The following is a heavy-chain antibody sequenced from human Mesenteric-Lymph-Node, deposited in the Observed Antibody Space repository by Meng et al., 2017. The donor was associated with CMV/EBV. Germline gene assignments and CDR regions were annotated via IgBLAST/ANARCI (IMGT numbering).Heavy chain of an antibody. J-gene: IGHJ6*02. CDR3: ARHPAWQLNGMDV. CDR2: ISSSSSYI. CDR1: GFTFSSYS. V-gene: IGHV3-21*01. Sequence: GESLKISCAASGFTFSSYSMNWVRQAPGKGLEWVSSISSSSSYIYYAESVKGRFTISRDNAENSVYLQMNSLRAEDTALYYCARHPAWQLNGMDVWGQGATVTVSS. D-gene: IGHD2-15*01.